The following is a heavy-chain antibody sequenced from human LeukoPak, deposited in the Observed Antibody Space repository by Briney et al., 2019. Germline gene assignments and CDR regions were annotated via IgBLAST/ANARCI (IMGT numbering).Heavy chain of an antibody. V-gene: IGHV4-59*01. Sequence: SETLSLTCTVSGGSISSYYWSWIRQPPGKGLEWIGYIYYSGSTNYNPSLKSRVTISVDTSKNQFSLKLSSVTAADTAVYYYARGVDTAMVESADAFDIWGQGTMVTVSS. CDR1: GGSISSYY. CDR2: IYYSGST. J-gene: IGHJ3*02. D-gene: IGHD5-18*01. CDR3: ARGVDTAMVESADAFDI.